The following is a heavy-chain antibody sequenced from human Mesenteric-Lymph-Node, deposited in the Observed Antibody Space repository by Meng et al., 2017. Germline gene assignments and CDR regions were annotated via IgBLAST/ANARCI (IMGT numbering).Heavy chain of an antibody. CDR1: GFTFDDYA. J-gene: IGHJ4*02. V-gene: IGHV3-9*01. CDR2: ISWNSGSI. D-gene: IGHD3-9*01. CDR3: ASGIKNYDILTGFDY. Sequence: SLKISCAASGFTFDDYAMHWVRQAPGKGLEWVSGISWNSGSIGYADSVKGRFTISRDNSKNTLYLQMNSLRAEDTAVYYCASGIKNYDILTGFDYWGQGTLVTVSS.